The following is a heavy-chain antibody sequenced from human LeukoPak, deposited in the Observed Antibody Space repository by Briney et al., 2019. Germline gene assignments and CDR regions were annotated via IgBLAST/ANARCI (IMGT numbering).Heavy chain of an antibody. CDR2: TNSDRSST. V-gene: IGHV3-74*01. Sequence: GGSLRLSCAASAFTFSSYWMHWVRQAPGKGLVCVSRTNSDRSSTSYADSVKGRFTISRDNAKNTLYLQMNSLRAEDTAVYYCAREPCSSTSCYPNHFDYWGQGTLVTVSS. CDR1: AFTFSSYW. D-gene: IGHD2-2*01. CDR3: AREPCSSTSCYPNHFDY. J-gene: IGHJ4*02.